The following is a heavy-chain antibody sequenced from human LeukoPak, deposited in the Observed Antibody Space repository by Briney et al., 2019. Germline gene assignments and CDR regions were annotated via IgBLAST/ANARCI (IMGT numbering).Heavy chain of an antibody. CDR3: ARLSMTTVVYGAFDI. D-gene: IGHD4-23*01. Sequence: PSETLSLTCTVSGGSISSGSYYWSWVRQPAGKGLEWIGRIYTSGSTNYNPSLKSRVTISVDTSKNHFSLKLSSVTAADTAVYYCARLSMTTVVYGAFDIWGQGTMVTVSS. J-gene: IGHJ3*02. V-gene: IGHV4-61*02. CDR1: GGSISSGSYY. CDR2: IYTSGST.